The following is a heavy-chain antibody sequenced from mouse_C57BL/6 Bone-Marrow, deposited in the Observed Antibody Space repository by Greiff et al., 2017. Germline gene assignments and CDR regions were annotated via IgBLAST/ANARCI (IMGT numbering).Heavy chain of an antibody. CDR2: IYPRSGNT. CDR1: GYTFTSYG. V-gene: IGHV1-81*01. Sequence: QVQLKESGAELVKPGASVKISCKASGYTFTSYGISWVKQRTGQGLEWIGEIYPRSGNTYYNEKFKGKATLTADKSSSTAYMELRSLTSEDSAVYFCARAIWDARDYWGQGTTLTVSS. J-gene: IGHJ2*01. CDR3: ARAIWDARDY. D-gene: IGHD4-1*01.